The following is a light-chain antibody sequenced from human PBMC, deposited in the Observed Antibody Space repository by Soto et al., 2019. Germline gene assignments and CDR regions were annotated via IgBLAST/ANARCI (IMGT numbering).Light chain of an antibody. Sequence: QAVVTQEPSFSVSPGRTVTLTCGLSSGSVSTSYYPSWYQQTPGQAPRTLIYSTNTRSSGVPDRFSGSILGNKAALTITGAQADDGTDYYCVLYMGSGIAVFGGGTKLTV. J-gene: IGLJ3*02. V-gene: IGLV8-61*01. CDR1: SGSVSTSYY. CDR3: VLYMGSGIAV. CDR2: STN.